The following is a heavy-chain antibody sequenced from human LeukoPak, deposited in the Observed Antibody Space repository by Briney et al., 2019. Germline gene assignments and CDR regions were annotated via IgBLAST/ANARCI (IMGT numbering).Heavy chain of an antibody. CDR2: IKPDGREK. V-gene: IGHV3-7*03. CDR3: TTMASNVFDY. CDR1: GITFSNFW. Sequence: GGSLRLSCAASGITFSNFWMSWVRQAPGKGLEWVANIKPDGREKYYKDSLKGRFTISNDNAKNSVYLQMSSLRVEATAVYYCTTMASNVFDYWGQGALVTVSS. D-gene: IGHD5-24*01. J-gene: IGHJ4*02.